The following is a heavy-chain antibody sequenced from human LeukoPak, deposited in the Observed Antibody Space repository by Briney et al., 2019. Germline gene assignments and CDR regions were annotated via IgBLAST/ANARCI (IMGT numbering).Heavy chain of an antibody. CDR1: GGSFSVYY. CDR3: ARSPTYYDSSGYYPFDY. D-gene: IGHD3-22*01. J-gene: IGHJ4*02. Sequence: SETLSLTCAVYGGSFSVYYWTWIRQPPGKGLEWIGEINHSGSTNYNPSLKSRVTISADTSRNHFSLNLSSVTAADTAVYYCARSPTYYDSSGYYPFDYWGQGTLVTVSS. V-gene: IGHV4-34*01. CDR2: INHSGST.